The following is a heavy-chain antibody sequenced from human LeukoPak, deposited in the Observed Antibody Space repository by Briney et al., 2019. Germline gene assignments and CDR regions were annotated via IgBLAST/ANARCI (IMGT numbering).Heavy chain of an antibody. D-gene: IGHD6-19*01. J-gene: IGHJ4*02. V-gene: IGHV4-4*09. Sequence: SETLSLTCTVSGGSINDYYWGWIRQPPGEGLQWIGYIYASGSTNYNPSLRSRVTISADTSKNHFSLKLTSVTAADTAVYYCARGLSSGWLIYWGQGTLVTVSS. CDR1: GGSINDYY. CDR2: IYASGST. CDR3: ARGLSSGWLIY.